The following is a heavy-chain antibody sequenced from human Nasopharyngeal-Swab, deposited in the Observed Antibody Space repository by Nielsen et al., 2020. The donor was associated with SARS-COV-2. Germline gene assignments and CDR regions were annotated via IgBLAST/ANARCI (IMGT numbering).Heavy chain of an antibody. CDR3: ARAEGGLYAPDY. D-gene: IGHD2-8*01. J-gene: IGHJ4*02. CDR2: ISSSSSYI. Sequence: GESLKISCAASGFTFSSYSMNWVRQAPGKGLEWVSSISSSSSYIYYADSVKGRFTISRDNAKNPLYLQMNSLRAEDTAVYYCARAEGGLYAPDYWGQGTLVTVSS. CDR1: GFTFSSYS. V-gene: IGHV3-21*01.